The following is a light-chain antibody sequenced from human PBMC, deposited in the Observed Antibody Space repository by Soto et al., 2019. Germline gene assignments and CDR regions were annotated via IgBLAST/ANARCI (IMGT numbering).Light chain of an antibody. Sequence: TQSPGTLSLSPGERATLSCRASQSVSSIYLAWYQQKPGQAPRLLIYGASSRATGIPDRFSGSGSGTHFTLTISRLDPEDFAVYYCQQYGTSPFTFGPGTTVDI. CDR2: GAS. V-gene: IGKV3-20*01. J-gene: IGKJ3*01. CDR1: QSVSSIY. CDR3: QQYGTSPFT.